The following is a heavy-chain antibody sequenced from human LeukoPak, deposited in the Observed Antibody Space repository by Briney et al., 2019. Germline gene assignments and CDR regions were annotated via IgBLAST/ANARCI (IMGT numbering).Heavy chain of an antibody. Sequence: ASVKVSCNASGGTFSSYAISWVRQAPGQGLEWMGGIIPIFGTANYAQKFQGRVTITADESTSTAYMELSSLRSEDTAVYYCARENFLVGSSGYYYDYWGQGTLVTVSS. J-gene: IGHJ4*02. V-gene: IGHV1-69*13. CDR3: ARENFLVGSSGYYYDY. CDR1: GGTFSSYA. CDR2: IIPIFGTA. D-gene: IGHD3-22*01.